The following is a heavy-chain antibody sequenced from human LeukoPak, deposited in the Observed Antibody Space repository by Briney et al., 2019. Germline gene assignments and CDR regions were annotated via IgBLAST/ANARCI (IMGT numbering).Heavy chain of an antibody. J-gene: IGHJ4*02. D-gene: IGHD3-10*01. CDR3: AARGQGSSLSYFVY. CDR1: GGSISSYY. Sequence: PSETLSLTCTVSGGSISSYYWSWIRLPPGKGLEWIGYLSKSGNTNYSPSLKSRVTISVDTSKNQFSLKLRSVTAADTAVYYCAARGQGSSLSYFVYWGQGTLVTVSS. V-gene: IGHV4-59*01. CDR2: LSKSGNT.